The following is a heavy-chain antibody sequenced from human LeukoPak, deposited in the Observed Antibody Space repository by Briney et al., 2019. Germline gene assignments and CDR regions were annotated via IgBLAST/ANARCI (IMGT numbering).Heavy chain of an antibody. J-gene: IGHJ3*02. V-gene: IGHV1-3*01. CDR3: AKSYCSSTSCYPEDAFDI. D-gene: IGHD2-2*01. Sequence: ASVKVSCTASGYNCTSYAMHWVRQAPGPRLEWMGWINAGNGNTKYSQKFQGRVTITRDTSASTAYMELSSLRSEDTAVYYCAKSYCSSTSCYPEDAFDIWGQGTMVTVSS. CDR2: INAGNGNT. CDR1: GYNCTSYA.